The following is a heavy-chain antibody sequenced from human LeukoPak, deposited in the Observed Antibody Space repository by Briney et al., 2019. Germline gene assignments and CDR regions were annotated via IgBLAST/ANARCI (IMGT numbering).Heavy chain of an antibody. D-gene: IGHD3-22*01. CDR1: DGSISSGSYY. J-gene: IGHJ4*02. CDR2: IYTSGST. V-gene: IGHV4-61*02. CDR3: ARFSYDSSGYYGSNY. Sequence: SETLSLTCTVSDGSISSGSYYWSWIRQPAGKGLEWIGRIYTSGSTNYNPSLKSRVTISVDTSKNQFSLKLSSVTAADTAVYYCARFSYDSSGYYGSNYWGQGTLVTVSS.